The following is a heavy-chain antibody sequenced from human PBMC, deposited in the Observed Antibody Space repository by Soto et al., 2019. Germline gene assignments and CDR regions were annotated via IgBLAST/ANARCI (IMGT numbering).Heavy chain of an antibody. Sequence: ASVKVSCKASGYTFTGYYMHWVRQAPGQGLEWMGWINPNSGGTNYAQKFQGRVTMTRDTSISTAYMELSRLRSDDTAVYYCAGVEHNWNYYYYGMDVWGQGTTVTVSS. D-gene: IGHD1-20*01. V-gene: IGHV1-2*02. CDR3: AGVEHNWNYYYYGMDV. CDR2: INPNSGGT. J-gene: IGHJ6*02. CDR1: GYTFTGYY.